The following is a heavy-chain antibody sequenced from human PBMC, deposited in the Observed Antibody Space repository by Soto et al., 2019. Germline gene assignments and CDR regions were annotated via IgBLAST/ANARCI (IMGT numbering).Heavy chain of an antibody. Sequence: GGSLRLSCATSGFTFSSHSMNWVRQAPGKGLEWVSSISGSGTDAYFAESVKGRCTISRANAKNSLGLLVNSLKAEDTAVYYCSRDKRGCSSGSCYSFDSWGQGTLVTVSS. J-gene: IGHJ4*02. CDR1: GFTFSSHS. V-gene: IGHV3-21*03. CDR3: SRDKRGCSSGSCYSFDS. D-gene: IGHD2-15*01. CDR2: ISGSGTDA.